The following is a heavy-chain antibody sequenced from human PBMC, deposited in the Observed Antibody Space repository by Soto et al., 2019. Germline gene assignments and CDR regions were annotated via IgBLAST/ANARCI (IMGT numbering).Heavy chain of an antibody. CDR3: AHKNVYYDSGRYDYFDY. CDR2: IYWDDDK. V-gene: IGHV2-5*02. J-gene: IGHJ4*02. Sequence: QITLKESGPTLVKPTQTLTLTCTVSGLSLSTSGVGVGWIRQPPGKALEWVALIYWDDDKRYSPSLKSRLTITKDTSKNQVVLTMTNMDPMDTATYYCAHKNVYYDSGRYDYFDYWGQGTLVTVSS. D-gene: IGHD3-10*01. CDR1: GLSLSTSGVG.